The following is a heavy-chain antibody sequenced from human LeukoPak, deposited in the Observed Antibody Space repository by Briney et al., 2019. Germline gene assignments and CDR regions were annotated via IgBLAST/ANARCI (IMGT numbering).Heavy chain of an antibody. D-gene: IGHD2-2*01. CDR2: IYYSGST. CDR3: TTDELGSTS. CDR1: GGSISSYY. Sequence: SETLSLTCTVSGGSISSYYWSWIRQPPGKGLEWIGYIYYSGSTNYNPSLKSRVTISVDTSKNQFSLKLSSVTAADTAVYYCTTDELGSTSWGQGTLVTVSS. J-gene: IGHJ4*02. V-gene: IGHV4-59*01.